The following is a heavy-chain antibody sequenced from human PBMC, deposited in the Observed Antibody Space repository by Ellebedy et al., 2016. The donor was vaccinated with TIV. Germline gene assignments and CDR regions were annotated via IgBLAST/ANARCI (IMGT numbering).Heavy chain of an antibody. V-gene: IGHV4-59*01. CDR3: ARVGRYFDWLYYDY. Sequence: MPSETLSLTCTVSVGSIRSYYWSWIRQPPGKGLEWIGYIYYSGSTNYNPSLKSRVTMSVDTSKNQFSLKLSSVIAADTAVYYCARVGRYFDWLYYDYWGQGTLVTVSS. J-gene: IGHJ4*02. CDR1: VGSIRSYY. D-gene: IGHD3-9*01. CDR2: IYYSGST.